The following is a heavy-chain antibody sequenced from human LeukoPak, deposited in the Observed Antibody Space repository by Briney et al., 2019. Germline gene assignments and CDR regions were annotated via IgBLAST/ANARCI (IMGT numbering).Heavy chain of an antibody. CDR2: IYYSGST. V-gene: IGHV4-38-2*01. J-gene: IGHJ3*02. CDR3: ARGPKDGITLDAFDI. CDR1: SYSINSNYY. Sequence: SETLSLTCSVSSYSINSNYYWGWIRQPPGKGLEWIGYIYYSGSTYYNPSLKSRVTISVDTSKNQFSLKLSSVTAADTAVYYCARGPKDGITLDAFDIWGQGTMVTVSS. D-gene: IGHD1/OR15-1a*01.